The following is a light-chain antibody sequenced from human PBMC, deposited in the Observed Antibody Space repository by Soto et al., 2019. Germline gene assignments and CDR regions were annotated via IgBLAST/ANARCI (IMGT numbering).Light chain of an antibody. CDR1: SSDIGNYDF. V-gene: IGLV2-14*01. CDR2: EVS. CDR3: SSYKTRPSFIL. J-gene: IGLJ2*01. Sequence: QSVLTQPASVSGSPGQSITISCTGTSSDIGNYDFVSWYQQVPGTAPKAMIYEVSSRPSGVSNRFSGSKSGNTASLTISGLPAEGEAYYYCSSYKTRPSFILFGGGTKLTVL.